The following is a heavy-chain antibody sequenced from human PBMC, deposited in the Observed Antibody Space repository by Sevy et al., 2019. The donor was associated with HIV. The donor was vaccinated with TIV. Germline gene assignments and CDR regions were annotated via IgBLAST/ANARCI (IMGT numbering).Heavy chain of an antibody. Sequence: GGSLGLSCAASGFTFSDYYMSWIRQAPGKGLEWVSYISSSSSYTNYADSVKGRFTISRDNAKNSLYLQMNSLRAEDTAVYYCARDIQETMVRGGWDIWGQGTMVTVSS. CDR2: ISSSSSYT. J-gene: IGHJ3*02. CDR3: ARDIQETMVRGGWDI. D-gene: IGHD3-10*01. V-gene: IGHV3-11*06. CDR1: GFTFSDYY.